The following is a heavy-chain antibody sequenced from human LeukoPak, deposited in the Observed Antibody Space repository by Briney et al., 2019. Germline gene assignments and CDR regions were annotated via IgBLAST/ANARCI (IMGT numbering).Heavy chain of an antibody. CDR2: IIPIFGTA. V-gene: IGHV1-69*05. CDR1: GGTFSSYA. Sequence: SVKVSCKASGGTFSSYAISWVRQAPGQGLEWMGGIIPIFGTANYAQKFQGRVTITTDESTSTAYMELSSLRSEDTAVYYCARVTGYSSSWYVGEFDYWGQGTLVTVSS. CDR3: ARVTGYSSSWYVGEFDY. D-gene: IGHD6-13*01. J-gene: IGHJ4*02.